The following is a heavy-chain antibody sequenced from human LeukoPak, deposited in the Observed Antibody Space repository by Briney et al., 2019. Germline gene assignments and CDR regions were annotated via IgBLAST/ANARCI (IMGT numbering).Heavy chain of an antibody. V-gene: IGHV3-23*01. J-gene: IGHJ5*02. CDR2: ISGIGGST. CDR3: EKVEIVVVPAAKRTTRTSWFDP. D-gene: IGHD2-2*01. Sequence: GGSLRLSCAASGFTFSSYAMSWVRQAPGKGLEWVSAISGIGGSTYYADSVKGRFTISRDNSKNTLYLQMNSLRAEDTAVYYCEKVEIVVVPAAKRTTRTSWFDPWGQGTVVTVSS. CDR1: GFTFSSYA.